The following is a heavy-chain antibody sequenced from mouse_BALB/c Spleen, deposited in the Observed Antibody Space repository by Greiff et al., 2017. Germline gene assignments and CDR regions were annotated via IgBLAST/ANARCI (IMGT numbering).Heavy chain of an antibody. CDR1: GFTFSSYA. D-gene: IGHD2-1*01. J-gene: IGHJ4*01. CDR2: ISSGGSYT. V-gene: IGHV5-9-4*01. Sequence: EVQLVESGGGLVKPGGSLKLSCAASGFTFSSYAMSWVRQSPEKRLEWVAEISSGGSYTYYPDTVTGRFTISRDNAKNTLYLEMSSLRSEDTAMYYCAREGTGNSYYAMDYWGQGTSVTVSS. CDR3: AREGTGNSYYAMDY.